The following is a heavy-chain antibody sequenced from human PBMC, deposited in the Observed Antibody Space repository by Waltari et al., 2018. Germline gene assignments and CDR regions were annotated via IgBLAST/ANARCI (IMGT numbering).Heavy chain of an antibody. CDR2: IKAEGTET. J-gene: IGHJ4*02. Sequence: EVQLVESGGGLVQPGGSLRLSCSVSGFTFSNYWMSWVRQAPGKGRWWGAIIKAEGTETLYVDSVKGRFTISRDNAEKSLYLQMNSLRAEDTAMYYCVKDWTGSTSPLFDYWGQGTLVTVS. V-gene: IGHV3-7*03. CDR3: VKDWTGSTSPLFDY. CDR1: GFTFSNYW. D-gene: IGHD2-8*02.